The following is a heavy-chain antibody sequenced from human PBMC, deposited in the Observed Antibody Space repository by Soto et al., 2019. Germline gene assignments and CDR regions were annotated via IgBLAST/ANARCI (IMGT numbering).Heavy chain of an antibody. CDR1: GGSISSSSYY. D-gene: IGHD3-3*01. CDR2: IYYSGST. Sequence: SETLSLTCTVSGGSISSSSYYWGWIRQPPGRGLEWIGSIYYSGSTYYNPSLKSRVTISVDTSKNQFSLKLSSVTAADTAVYYCARAYYDFFSCYYTGSLLFYYCGQGTLVTVYS. CDR3: ARAYYDFFSCYYTGSLLFYY. J-gene: IGHJ4*02. V-gene: IGHV4-39*01.